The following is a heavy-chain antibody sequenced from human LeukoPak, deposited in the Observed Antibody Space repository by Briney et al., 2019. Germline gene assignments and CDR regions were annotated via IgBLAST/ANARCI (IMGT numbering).Heavy chain of an antibody. J-gene: IGHJ4*02. D-gene: IGHD6-6*01. CDR2: IYPGDSDT. CDR1: GYTFTSYW. V-gene: IGHV5-51*01. CDR3: AKTGDFSSAFEY. Sequence: GESLQISCKSSGYTFTSYWIGWVRQVPGKGLEWMGIIYPGDSDTRYSASFQGQVTISADKSISTAYLQWNSLKASDTAIYYCAKTGDFSSAFEYWGQGTVVTVSS.